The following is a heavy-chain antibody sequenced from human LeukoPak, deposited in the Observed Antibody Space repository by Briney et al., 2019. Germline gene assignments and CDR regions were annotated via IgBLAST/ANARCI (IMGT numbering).Heavy chain of an antibody. V-gene: IGHV1-8*01. D-gene: IGHD6-19*01. CDR2: MNPNSGSI. Sequence: ASVKVSCKAFGYTFTNYDIIWVRQATGQGLEWMGWMNPNSGSIGYAQKFQGRVTMTRDASITTAYMELSSLRSEDTAVYYCAKSSGWYDRSDFDYWGQGTLVTVSS. CDR3: AKSSGWYDRSDFDY. J-gene: IGHJ4*02. CDR1: GYTFTNYD.